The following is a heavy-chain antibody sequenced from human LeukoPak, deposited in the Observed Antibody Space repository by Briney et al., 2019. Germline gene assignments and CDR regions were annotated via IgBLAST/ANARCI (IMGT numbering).Heavy chain of an antibody. CDR2: IYRNGNT. CDR1: GGSISSGGFS. CDR3: ARGVYYYDSSGYYPYYFYY. J-gene: IGHJ4*02. V-gene: IGHV4-30-2*01. D-gene: IGHD3-22*01. Sequence: SETLSLTCDVSGGSISSGGFSWTWIRQPPGKGLEWIGYIYRNGNTYYNPSLKSRVTISVDTSKNQFSLKLNSVTAADTAVYYCARGVYYYDSSGYYPYYFYYWGQGTLVTVSS.